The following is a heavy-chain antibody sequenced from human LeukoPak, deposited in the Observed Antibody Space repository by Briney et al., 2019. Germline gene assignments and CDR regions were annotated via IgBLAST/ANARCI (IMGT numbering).Heavy chain of an antibody. V-gene: IGHV3-23*01. CDR1: GFTFNTHA. D-gene: IGHD1-1*01. J-gene: IGHJ4*02. CDR3: AKSGTSRDH. CDR2: IPGSGASA. Sequence: AGGSPRLSCVASGFTFNTHAMTWVRQAPGKGLEWVSGIPGSGASAYYADSVKGRFTISRDNSKNTLYLQMNSLRVEDTAVYYCAKSGTSRDHWGQGTLVTVSS.